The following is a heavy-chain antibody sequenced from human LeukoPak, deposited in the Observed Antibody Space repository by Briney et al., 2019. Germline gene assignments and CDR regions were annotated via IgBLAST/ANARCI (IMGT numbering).Heavy chain of an antibody. CDR1: GFTFSSYA. D-gene: IGHD3-10*01. Sequence: PGGPLRLSCAASGFTFSSYAMSWVRQAPGKGLEWVSAISGSGGSTYYADSVKGRFTISRDNSKNTLYLQMNSLRAEDTAVYYCAKTSNREEGFEVGGWGQGTLVTVSS. V-gene: IGHV3-23*01. CDR3: AKTSNREEGFEVGG. CDR2: ISGSGGST. J-gene: IGHJ4*02.